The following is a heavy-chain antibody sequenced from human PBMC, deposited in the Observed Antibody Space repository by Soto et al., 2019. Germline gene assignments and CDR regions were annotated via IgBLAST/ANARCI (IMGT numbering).Heavy chain of an antibody. V-gene: IGHV3-7*01. D-gene: IGHD2-8*01. CDR3: ARELNGGPDY. CDR1: GFTFSRYY. J-gene: IGHJ4*02. CDR2: INEDGSKK. Sequence: PGGSLRLSCVASGFTFSRYYMMWVRQAPGKGLEWVANINEDGSKKYHVDSVKGRFTISRDNAKNSLYLQMNSLRAEDMAVYYCARELNGGPDYWGQGTLVTVSS.